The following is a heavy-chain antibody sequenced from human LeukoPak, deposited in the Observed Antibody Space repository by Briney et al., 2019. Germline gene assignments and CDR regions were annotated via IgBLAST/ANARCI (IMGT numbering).Heavy chain of an antibody. CDR3: ARHLRTTVVTRPYYYYYMDV. J-gene: IGHJ6*03. Sequence: SETLSLTCTVSGGSISSYYWSWIRQPPGKGLEWIGYIYYSGSTNYNPSLKSRVTISVDTSKNQFSLKLSSVTAADTAVYYCARHLRTTVVTRPYYYYYMDVWGKGTTVTISS. D-gene: IGHD4-23*01. CDR2: IYYSGST. V-gene: IGHV4-59*08. CDR1: GGSISSYY.